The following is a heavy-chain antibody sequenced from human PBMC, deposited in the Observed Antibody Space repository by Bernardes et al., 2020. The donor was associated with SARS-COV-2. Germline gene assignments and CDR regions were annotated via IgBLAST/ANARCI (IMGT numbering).Heavy chain of an antibody. Sequence: SVTLSLTCTVSGGSISSGDYYWSWIRQPPGKGLEWIGYIYYSGSTYYNPSLKSRVTISVDTSKNQFSLKLSSVTAADTAVYYCARKYRGVVVNRQEPLDYWGQGTLVTVSA. CDR2: IYYSGST. D-gene: IGHD2-21*01. V-gene: IGHV4-30-4*01. CDR1: GGSISSGDYY. CDR3: ARKYRGVVVNRQEPLDY. J-gene: IGHJ4*02.